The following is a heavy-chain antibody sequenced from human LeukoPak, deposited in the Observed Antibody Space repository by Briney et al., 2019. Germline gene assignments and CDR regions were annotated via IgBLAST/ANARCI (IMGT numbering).Heavy chain of an antibody. CDR3: TREVLLLWFGELREYYFDY. CDR1: GLTFGDYA. V-gene: IGHV3-49*04. J-gene: IGHJ4*02. Sequence: GGSLRLSCTASGLTFGDYAMSWVRQAPGKGLEWVGFIRSKAYGGTTEYAASVKGRFTISRDDSKSIAYLQMNSLKTEDTAVYYCTREVLLLWFGELREYYFDYWGQGTLVTVSS. CDR2: IRSKAYGGTT. D-gene: IGHD3-10*01.